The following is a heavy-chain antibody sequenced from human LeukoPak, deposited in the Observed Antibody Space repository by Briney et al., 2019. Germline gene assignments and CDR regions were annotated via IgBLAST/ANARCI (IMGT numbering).Heavy chain of an antibody. CDR3: AKGAASRGYTYVAN. CDR2: VSGSGGST. Sequence: SGGSLVLSCAASAFTFRSYAMIWVRQAPGKGLEWVSTVSGSGGSTYYADSVKGRFTISRDNSNNTLYLQMNSLRAEDTAVYYCAKGAASRGYTYVANWGQGTLVTVSS. J-gene: IGHJ4*02. D-gene: IGHD5-18*01. CDR1: AFTFRSYA. V-gene: IGHV3-23*01.